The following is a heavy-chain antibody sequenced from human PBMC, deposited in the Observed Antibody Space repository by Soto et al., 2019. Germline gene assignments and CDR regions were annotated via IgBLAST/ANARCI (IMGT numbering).Heavy chain of an antibody. CDR1: GYTFTGYY. Sequence: ASVKVSCKASGYTFTGYYMHWVRQAPGQGLEWMGWINPNSGGTNYAQKFQGWVTMTRDTSISTAYMELSRLRSDDTAVYYCAKSLAGVGIAVAGAQNYYYYGMDVWGQGTTVTAP. J-gene: IGHJ6*02. D-gene: IGHD6-19*01. CDR3: AKSLAGVGIAVAGAQNYYYYGMDV. CDR2: INPNSGGT. V-gene: IGHV1-2*04.